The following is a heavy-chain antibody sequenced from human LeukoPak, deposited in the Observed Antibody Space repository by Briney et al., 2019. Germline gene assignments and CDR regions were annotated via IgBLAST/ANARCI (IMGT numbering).Heavy chain of an antibody. CDR1: GFTFSSYG. CDR2: ISGSGGST. J-gene: IGHJ5*02. CDR3: ARAKGYSYGPTLDP. D-gene: IGHD5-18*01. V-gene: IGHV3-23*01. Sequence: GSLRLSCAASGFTFSSYGMSWVRQAPGKGLEWVSAISGSGGSTFYADSVKGRFTISRDNSKNTLYLQINSLRAEDTAVYYCARAKGYSYGPTLDPWGQGTLVTVSS.